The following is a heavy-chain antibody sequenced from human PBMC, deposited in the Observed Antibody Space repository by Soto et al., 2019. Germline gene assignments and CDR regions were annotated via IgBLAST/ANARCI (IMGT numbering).Heavy chain of an antibody. CDR3: ARVGRITMVRGVIMDDAFDI. CDR2: INSDGSST. V-gene: IGHV3-74*01. CDR1: GFTFSSYW. J-gene: IGHJ3*02. Sequence: GGSLRLSCAASGFTFSSYWMHWVRQAPGKGLVWVSRINSDGSSTSYADSVKGRFTISRDNAKNTLYLQMNSLRAEDTAVYYCARVGRITMVRGVIMDDAFDIWGQGTMVTVSS. D-gene: IGHD3-10*01.